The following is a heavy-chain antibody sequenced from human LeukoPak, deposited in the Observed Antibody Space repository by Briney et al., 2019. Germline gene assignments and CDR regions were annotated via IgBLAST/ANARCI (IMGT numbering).Heavy chain of an antibody. J-gene: IGHJ4*02. Sequence: GGSLRLSCAVSGITLSNYGMTWVRQAPGKGLEWVAGISGSAGNTYYADSVKGRFTISRDNSKNTLDLQMNSLRAEDTAEYYCAKVGPGYDRSGYYDNWGQGTLVTVSS. CDR3: AKVGPGYDRSGYYDN. D-gene: IGHD3-22*01. V-gene: IGHV3-23*01. CDR2: ISGSAGNT. CDR1: GITLSNYG.